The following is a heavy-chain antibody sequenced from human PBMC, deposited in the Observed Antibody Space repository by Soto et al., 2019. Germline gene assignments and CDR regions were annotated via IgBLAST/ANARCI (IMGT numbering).Heavy chain of an antibody. V-gene: IGHV3-21*01. CDR3: ARDYIPLTTVTMYYFDY. CDR2: ISSSSSYI. CDR1: GFTFSSYS. Sequence: EVQLVESGGGLVKPGGSLRLSCAASGFTFSSYSMNWVRQAPGKGLEWVSSISSSSSYIYYADSVKGRFTISRDNAKNSLYLQMNSLRAEDTAVYYCARDYIPLTTVTMYYFDYWGEGTLVTVSS. J-gene: IGHJ4*02. D-gene: IGHD4-17*01.